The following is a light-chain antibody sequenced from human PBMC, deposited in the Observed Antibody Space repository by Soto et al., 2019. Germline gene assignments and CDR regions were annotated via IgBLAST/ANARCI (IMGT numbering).Light chain of an antibody. CDR1: QSISSW. CDR3: QQYNRYPA. CDR2: DAS. J-gene: IGKJ1*01. Sequence: GDRVTITCRASQSISSWLAWYQHKPGKAPKLLIYDASSLESGVPSRFSGSGSGTEFTLTISSLQPDDLATYYCQQYNRYPAFGQGTKVHIK. V-gene: IGKV1-5*01.